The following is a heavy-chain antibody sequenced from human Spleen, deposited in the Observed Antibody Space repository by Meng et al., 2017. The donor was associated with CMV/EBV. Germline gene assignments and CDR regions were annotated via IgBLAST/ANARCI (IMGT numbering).Heavy chain of an antibody. V-gene: IGHV4-59*01. D-gene: IGHD3-10*01. CDR3: ARGTMVRGVIQTIDY. CDR1: GGSISSYF. J-gene: IGHJ4*02. Sequence: SETLSLTCTVSGGSISSYFWGWIRQPPGKGLEWIGYIYYSGSTSYNPSLKSRVTISLDTSKNQFSLKLSSVTAADTAVYYCARGTMVRGVIQTIDYWGQGTLVTVSS. CDR2: IYYSGST.